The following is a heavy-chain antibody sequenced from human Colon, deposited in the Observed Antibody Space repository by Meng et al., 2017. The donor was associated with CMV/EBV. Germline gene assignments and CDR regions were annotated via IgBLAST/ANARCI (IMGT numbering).Heavy chain of an antibody. CDR1: GFTFSNHD. Sequence: GGSLRLSCAASGFTFSNHDIHWVRQVTGEGLEWVTAISTAGDTYYSASVKGRFTISRENAKNSLYLQMNSLRDGDTAVYYCAREIEKPGNGYFYLWGRGTLVTVSS. D-gene: IGHD1-1*01. CDR2: ISTAGDT. V-gene: IGHV3-13*01. J-gene: IGHJ2*01. CDR3: AREIEKPGNGYFYL.